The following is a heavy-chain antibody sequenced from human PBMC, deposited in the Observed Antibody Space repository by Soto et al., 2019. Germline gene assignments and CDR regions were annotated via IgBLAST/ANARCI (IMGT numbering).Heavy chain of an antibody. CDR3: ARGGYCSGGSCYSDHYYYGMDV. V-gene: IGHV4-31*03. Sequence: QVQLQESGPGLVKPSQTLSLTCTVSGGSISSGGYYWSWIRQHPGKGLEWIGYIYYSGSTYYNPSLKSRVTISVDTSKHQFSLKLSSVTAADTAVYYCARGGYCSGGSCYSDHYYYGMDVWGQGTTVTVSS. D-gene: IGHD2-15*01. CDR1: GGSISSGGYY. J-gene: IGHJ6*02. CDR2: IYYSGST.